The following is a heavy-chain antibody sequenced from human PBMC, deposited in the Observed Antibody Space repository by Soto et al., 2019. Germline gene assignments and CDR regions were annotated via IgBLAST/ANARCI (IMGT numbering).Heavy chain of an antibody. CDR2: ISPGGST. CDR1: GGSFSGHY. J-gene: IGHJ4*02. Sequence: QVQLQQWGAGLLKPSETLSLTCAVYGGSFSGHYWSWIRQPPGKGLEWIGEISPGGSTNYKPSLQSRVTISGDTSKNQFSLKLSAVTAADTAVYYCARGRGGLHRTAELHSWGQGTLVTVSS. D-gene: IGHD1-7*01. V-gene: IGHV4-34*01. CDR3: ARGRGGLHRTAELHS.